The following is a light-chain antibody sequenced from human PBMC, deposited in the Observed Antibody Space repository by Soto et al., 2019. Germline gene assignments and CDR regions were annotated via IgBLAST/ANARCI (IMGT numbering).Light chain of an antibody. CDR2: GAS. V-gene: IGKV3-20*01. CDR1: QSVSSSY. Sequence: EIVLTQSPGTLSLSPRERATPSCRASQSVSSSYLAWYQQKPGQAPRLLIYGASSRATGIPDRFSGSGSGTDFTLTISRLEPEDFAVYYCQQYGSSPLTFGPGTKVDIK. J-gene: IGKJ3*01. CDR3: QQYGSSPLT.